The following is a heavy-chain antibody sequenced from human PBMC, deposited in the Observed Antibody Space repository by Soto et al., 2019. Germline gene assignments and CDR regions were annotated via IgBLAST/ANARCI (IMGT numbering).Heavy chain of an antibody. D-gene: IGHD6-6*01. Sequence: SETLSLTCTVSGGSVSSGSYYWSWIRQPPGKGLEWIGYIYYSGSTNYNPSLKSRVTISVDTSKNQFSLKLSSVTAADTAVYYCARVGIAARGYVLPPIDYWGQGTLVTVSS. CDR1: GGSVSSGSYY. V-gene: IGHV4-61*01. CDR2: IYYSGST. J-gene: IGHJ4*02. CDR3: ARVGIAARGYVLPPIDY.